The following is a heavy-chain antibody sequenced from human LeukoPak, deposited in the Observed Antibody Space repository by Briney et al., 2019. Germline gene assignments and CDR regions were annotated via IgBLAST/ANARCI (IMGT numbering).Heavy chain of an antibody. CDR2: ISFDGNRK. CDR3: VKRGGGDHGLDV. CDR1: GYTFRNYA. Sequence: GGSLRLSCAASGYTFRNYAIHWVRQAPGKGPECVAVISFDGNRKYYADFVKGRFTISRDDSTNTAYLQMNSLRPEDTAIFYCVKRGGGDHGLDVWGQGTTVTVSS. J-gene: IGHJ6*02. V-gene: IGHV3-30*18. D-gene: IGHD2-21*02.